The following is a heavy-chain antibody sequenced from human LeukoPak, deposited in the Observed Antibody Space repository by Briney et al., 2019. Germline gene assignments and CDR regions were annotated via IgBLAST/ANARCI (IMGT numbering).Heavy chain of an antibody. Sequence: SETLSLTCTVSGGFFSSTTYFWAWIRQPPGKGFQWLGTIYYSGTSYFNPSLETRVTLSVDTSKNQFSLRLTSVTAADTAVYYCASLFDNFPENRFDYWGRGTLVTVSS. CDR2: IYYSGTS. J-gene: IGHJ4*02. V-gene: IGHV4-39*01. CDR3: ASLFDNFPENRFDY. D-gene: IGHD5-24*01. CDR1: GGFFSSTTYF.